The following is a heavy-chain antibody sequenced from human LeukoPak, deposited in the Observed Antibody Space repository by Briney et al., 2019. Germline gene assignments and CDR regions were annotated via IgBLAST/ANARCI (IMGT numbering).Heavy chain of an antibody. CDR1: GFTFSSYA. D-gene: IGHD3-10*01. V-gene: IGHV3-23*01. CDR3: VRTVRGVITIYFDY. J-gene: IGHJ4*02. Sequence: GGSLRLSCAASGFTFSSYAMSWVRQAPGKGLEWVSAISGSGGSTYYADSVKGRFTISRDNSKNTLYLQMNSLRAEDTAVYYCVRTVRGVITIYFDYWGQGTLVTVSS. CDR2: ISGSGGST.